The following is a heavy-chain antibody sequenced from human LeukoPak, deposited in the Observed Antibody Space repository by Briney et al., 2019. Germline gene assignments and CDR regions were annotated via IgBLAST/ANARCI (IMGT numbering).Heavy chain of an antibody. V-gene: IGHV4-59*01. D-gene: IGHD6-13*01. J-gene: IGHJ4*02. CDR2: IYYSGST. CDR1: GGSISSYY. CDR3: AREGAIAAAGASEFDY. Sequence: PSETLSLTCTVSGGSISSYYWSWLRQPPRKGLEGIGYIYYSGSTNYNPSLTSRGTISVDTSKNQFSLKLSSVTAADTAVYYCAREGAIAAAGASEFDYWGQGTLVTVSS.